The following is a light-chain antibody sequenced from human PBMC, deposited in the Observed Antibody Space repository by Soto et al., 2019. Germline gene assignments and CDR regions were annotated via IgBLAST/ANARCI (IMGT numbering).Light chain of an antibody. V-gene: IGKV1-9*01. CDR1: HDISTF. J-gene: IGKJ5*01. CDR2: EAS. CDR3: QQLYTLPFT. Sequence: DIQLTQSPSLLSASIGDRVTITCRASHDISTFLAWYQQKPGKAPKLLIYEASTLQSGVPSRFSGGGPGTEFTLTISGLLPEDFAAYHCQQLYTLPFTFGQGTRLEIK.